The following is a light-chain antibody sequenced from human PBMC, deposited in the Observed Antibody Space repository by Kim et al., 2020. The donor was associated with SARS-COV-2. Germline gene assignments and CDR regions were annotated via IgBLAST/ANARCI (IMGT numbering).Light chain of an antibody. CDR2: AAT. J-gene: IGKJ2*01. V-gene: IGKV3-20*01. Sequence: EIVLTQSPDTLSLSPGDRATLSCRASQSVRDYSLAWYQQKLGQAPRLLLFAATTRAAATPDRFSGSGSGTDFTLTTNRLEPEDFAVYYCLQYGSSPRTFGQGTKLEI. CDR3: LQYGSSPRT. CDR1: QSVRDYS.